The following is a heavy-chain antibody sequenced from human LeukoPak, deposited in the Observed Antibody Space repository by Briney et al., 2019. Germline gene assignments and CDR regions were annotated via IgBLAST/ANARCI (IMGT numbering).Heavy chain of an antibody. CDR2: FDPEDGET. D-gene: IGHD6-13*01. J-gene: IGHJ4*02. CDR3: ATAFIAAAGRSDY. Sequence: PEASVKVSCKVSGYTLTELSMHWVRQAPGKGLEWMGGFDPEDGETIYAQKFQGRVTMTEDTSTDTAYMELSSLRSEDTAVYYCATAFIAAAGRSDYWGQGTQVTVSS. CDR1: GYTLTELS. V-gene: IGHV1-24*01.